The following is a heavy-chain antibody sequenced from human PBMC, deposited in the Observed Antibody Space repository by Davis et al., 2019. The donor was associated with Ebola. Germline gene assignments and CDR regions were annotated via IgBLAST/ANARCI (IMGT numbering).Heavy chain of an antibody. CDR2: KINSGTT. J-gene: IGHJ3*01. CDR3: TTSLVAGGFDL. D-gene: IGHD2-8*02. CDR1: GFTFSTGW. Sequence: GGSLRPSVGAPGFTFSTGWMSGVRQAPGKGLEGVGRKINSGTTDFTAPVKGRFTISREDSTNTLYLQMSSLKTEDTAMYYCTTSLVAGGFDLWGQGTMVTVSS. V-gene: IGHV3-15*01.